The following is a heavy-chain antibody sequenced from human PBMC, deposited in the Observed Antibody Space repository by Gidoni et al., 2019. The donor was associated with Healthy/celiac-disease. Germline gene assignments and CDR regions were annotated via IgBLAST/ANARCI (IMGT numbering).Heavy chain of an antibody. CDR3: ARTSPAGWELLPSHYPDAFDI. Sequence: QVQLQESGPGLVKPSETLSLTCTVSGGSISSYYWSWIRQPPGKGLEWIGYIYYSGSTNYNPSLKSRVTISVYTSKTQFSLKLSSVTAADTAVYYCARTSPAGWELLPSHYPDAFDIWGQGTMVTVSS. CDR2: IYYSGST. J-gene: IGHJ3*02. V-gene: IGHV4-59*01. CDR1: GGSISSYY. D-gene: IGHD1-26*01.